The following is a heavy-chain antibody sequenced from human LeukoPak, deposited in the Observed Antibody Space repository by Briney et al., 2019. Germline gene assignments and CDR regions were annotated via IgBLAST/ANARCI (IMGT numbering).Heavy chain of an antibody. CDR1: GGSISSYY. CDR3: ARGGTYYDFWSGYYPYYMDV. J-gene: IGHJ6*03. Sequence: SETLSLTCTVSGGSISSYYWSWIRQPAGKGLEWIGRIHTSGSIDYNPSLESRVTMSVDTSKNQFSLKLSSVTAADTAVYYCARGGTYYDFWSGYYPYYMDVWGKGTTVTVSS. V-gene: IGHV4-4*07. D-gene: IGHD3-3*01. CDR2: IHTSGSI.